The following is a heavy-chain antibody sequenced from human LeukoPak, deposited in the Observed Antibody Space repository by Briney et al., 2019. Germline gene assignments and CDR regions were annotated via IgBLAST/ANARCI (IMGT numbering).Heavy chain of an antibody. D-gene: IGHD4-17*01. CDR2: ISSSSSYI. CDR3: ARDSAYGDLNNFDY. CDR1: GFTFSSYS. Sequence: GGSLRLSCAASGFTFSSYSMNWVRQAPGKVLEWVSSISSSSSYIYYADSVKGRFTISRDNAKNSLYLQMNSLRAEDTAVYYCARDSAYGDLNNFDYWGQGTLVTVSS. V-gene: IGHV3-21*01. J-gene: IGHJ4*02.